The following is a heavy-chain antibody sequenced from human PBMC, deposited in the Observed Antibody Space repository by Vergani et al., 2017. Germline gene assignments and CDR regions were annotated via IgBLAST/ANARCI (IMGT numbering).Heavy chain of an antibody. Sequence: QVQLVQSGAEVKKPGSSVKVSCKASGGTFSSYAISWVRQAPGQGLEWMGRIIPILGIANYAQKFQGRVTITADNSTSTAYMELSSLRSEETAVYYCARAQQALGGDNWFDPWGQGTLVTVSS. CDR2: IIPILGIA. J-gene: IGHJ5*02. CDR3: ARAQQALGGDNWFDP. CDR1: GGTFSSYA. V-gene: IGHV1-69*04. D-gene: IGHD1/OR15-1a*01.